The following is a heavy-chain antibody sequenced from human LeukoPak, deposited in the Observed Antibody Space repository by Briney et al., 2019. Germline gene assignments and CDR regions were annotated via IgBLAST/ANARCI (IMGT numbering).Heavy chain of an antibody. CDR3: AREDYGDAVHDY. J-gene: IGHJ4*02. Sequence: ASVKVSCKASGYTFTGYYMHWVRQAPGQGLEWMGWINPNSGGTNYAQKFQGRVTMTRDTSISTAYMELSRLRSDDTAVYYCAREDYGDAVHDYWGQGTLVTVSS. CDR1: GYTFTGYY. CDR2: INPNSGGT. D-gene: IGHD4-17*01. V-gene: IGHV1-2*02.